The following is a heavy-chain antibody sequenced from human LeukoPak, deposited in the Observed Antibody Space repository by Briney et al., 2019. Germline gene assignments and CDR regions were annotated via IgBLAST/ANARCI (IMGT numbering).Heavy chain of an antibody. CDR2: IDTIWST. D-gene: IGHD3-10*01. J-gene: IGHJ3*02. V-gene: IGHV4-4*07. Sequence: PSETLSLTCTVSGGSISNYFWNWIRQPAGKGLEWIGRIDTIWSTNYNPSLKSRVTMSVDTSKNQFSLKVTSVTAADTAVYYCARACGSATNYRLCGFDIWGQGTVVTVSS. CDR1: GGSISNYF. CDR3: ARACGSATNYRLCGFDI.